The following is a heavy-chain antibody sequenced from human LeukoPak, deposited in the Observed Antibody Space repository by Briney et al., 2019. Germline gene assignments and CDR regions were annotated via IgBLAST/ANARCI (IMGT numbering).Heavy chain of an antibody. V-gene: IGHV1-18*01. J-gene: IGHJ3*02. D-gene: IGHD4-23*01. CDR1: GYTFISYG. CDR3: ARDTTVVTPDGFDI. Sequence: ASVKVSCKASGYTFISYGISWVRQAPGQGLEWMGWISSYSGNTNYAQKLQGRVTMTTDTSTNTDYMELRSLRSDDTAVYYCARDTTVVTPDGFDIWGQGTMVSVSS. CDR2: ISSYSGNT.